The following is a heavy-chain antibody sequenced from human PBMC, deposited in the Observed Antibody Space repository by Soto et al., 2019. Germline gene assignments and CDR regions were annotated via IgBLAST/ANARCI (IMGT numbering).Heavy chain of an antibody. CDR3: AHRTDSVDFQH. J-gene: IGHJ1*01. CDR1: GFSLSTSGVG. V-gene: IGHV2-5*02. D-gene: IGHD2-15*01. Sequence: SGPTLVNPTQTLTLTCTFSGFSLSTSGVGVAWIRQPPGKALEWLALIYWDDDRRYSPSLKSRLTITKDTSKNQVVLTMSNMDPVDTATYYCAHRTDSVDFQHWGQGTLVTVSS. CDR2: IYWDDDR.